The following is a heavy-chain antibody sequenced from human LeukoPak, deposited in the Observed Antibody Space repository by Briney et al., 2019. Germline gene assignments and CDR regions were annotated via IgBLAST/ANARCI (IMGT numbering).Heavy chain of an antibody. D-gene: IGHD1-26*01. V-gene: IGHV3-30*18. J-gene: IGHJ4*02. CDR3: AKALSGSYSGPLDY. Sequence: GRSLRLSCAASGFTFSSYGMHWVRQAPGKGLEWVAVVSYDGSNKYYADSVKGRFTISRDNSKNTLYLQMNSLRAEDTAVYYCAKALSGSYSGPLDYWGQGTLVTVSS. CDR1: GFTFSSYG. CDR2: VSYDGSNK.